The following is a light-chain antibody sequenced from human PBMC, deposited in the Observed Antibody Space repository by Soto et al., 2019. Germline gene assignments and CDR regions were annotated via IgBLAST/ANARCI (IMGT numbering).Light chain of an antibody. CDR1: QSVNSD. V-gene: IGKV3-15*01. CDR2: DAS. J-gene: IGKJ4*01. CDR3: LQHNNWPLT. Sequence: IMMTQSPVTLSVSPGERATLSCRASQSVNSDLVWYQQKPGQAPRLLVYDASTRVTGIPARFSGSGSGTEFTITISGLQSEDIAVYYCLQHNNWPLTFGGGTKVEIK.